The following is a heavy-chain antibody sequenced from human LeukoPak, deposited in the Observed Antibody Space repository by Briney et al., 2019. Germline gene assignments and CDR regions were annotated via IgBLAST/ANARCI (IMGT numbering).Heavy chain of an antibody. V-gene: IGHV4-39*07. CDR2: IYYSGST. CDR3: ARDGDGYNTYYFDY. CDR1: GGSISSSSYY. D-gene: IGHD5-24*01. Sequence: SETLSLTCTVSGGSISSSSYYWGWIRQPPGKGLEWIGSIYYSGSTNYNPSLKSRVTISVDTSKNQFSLKLSSVTAADTAVYYCARDGDGYNTYYFDYWGQGTLVTVSS. J-gene: IGHJ4*02.